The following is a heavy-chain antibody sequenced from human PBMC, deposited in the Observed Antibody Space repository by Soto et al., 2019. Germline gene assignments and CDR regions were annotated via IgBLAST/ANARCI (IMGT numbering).Heavy chain of an antibody. D-gene: IGHD1-1*01. CDR2: IYYSGST. J-gene: IGHJ5*02. V-gene: IGHV4-39*01. Sequence: QLQLQESGPGLVKPSETLSLTCTVSGGSISSSSYYWGWIRQPPGKGLEWIGSIYYSGSTYYNPSLKSRVPISVDTSKIQSSLKLSSVTAAGTAVYYCARPGTLTQGGSWFDPWGQGTMVTVSS. CDR3: ARPGTLTQGGSWFDP. CDR1: GGSISSSSYY.